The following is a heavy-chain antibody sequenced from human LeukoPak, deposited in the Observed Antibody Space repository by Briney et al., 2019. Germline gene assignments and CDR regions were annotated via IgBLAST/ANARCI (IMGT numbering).Heavy chain of an antibody. D-gene: IGHD3-22*01. V-gene: IGHV4-61*02. Sequence: PSQTLFLTCTVSGNSLSSGDNYWSWLRQPAGTGLEWIGRIYTSGSTNYNPSLKSRVTISGDTSKNQFSLRLSSVTAADTAVYYCARASYSYDINGWVPFDYWGQGTLVTVSS. CDR2: IYTSGST. CDR1: GNSLSSGDNY. J-gene: IGHJ4*02. CDR3: ARASYSYDINGWVPFDY.